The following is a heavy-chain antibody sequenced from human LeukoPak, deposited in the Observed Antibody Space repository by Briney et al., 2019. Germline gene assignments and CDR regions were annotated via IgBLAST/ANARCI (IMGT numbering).Heavy chain of an antibody. CDR3: VKGGHSSSWYGLGYYFDY. D-gene: IGHD6-13*01. CDR1: GFTVSSNS. V-gene: IGHV3-66*02. J-gene: IGHJ4*02. CDR2: IYSGGST. Sequence: PGGSLRLSCAASGFTVSSNSMSWVRQAPGKGLEWVSLIYSGGSTSYAASVKSRFTISRDNSKNTLYLQMSSLRAEDTAVYYCVKGGHSSSWYGLGYYFDYWGQGTLVTVSS.